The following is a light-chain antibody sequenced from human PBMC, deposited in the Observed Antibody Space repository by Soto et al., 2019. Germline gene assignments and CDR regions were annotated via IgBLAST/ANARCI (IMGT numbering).Light chain of an antibody. CDR1: SSDVGGYNY. CDR2: EVS. CDR3: SSYAGSKGV. J-gene: IGLJ2*01. V-gene: IGLV2-8*01. Sequence: QSALTHPPSASGSPGQSVTISCTGTSSDVGGYNYVSWYQQHPGKAPTLMIYEVSKRPSGVPDRFSGSKSGNTASLTVSGLQAEDEADYYCSSYAGSKGVFGGGTKLTVL.